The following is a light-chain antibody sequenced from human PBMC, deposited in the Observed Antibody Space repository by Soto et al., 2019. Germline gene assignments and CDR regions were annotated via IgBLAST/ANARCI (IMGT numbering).Light chain of an antibody. CDR1: QDISNY. J-gene: IGKJ3*01. V-gene: IGKV1-33*01. Sequence: DIQMTQSPSSLSASVGDRVTITCQASQDISNYLNWYQQKPGKAPKLLIYDASNLETGVPSRFSGSGSGTDFTVTISSLQPEDIATYYCQQYDNLPPLSTFGPRTKVDIK. CDR2: DAS. CDR3: QQYDNLPPLST.